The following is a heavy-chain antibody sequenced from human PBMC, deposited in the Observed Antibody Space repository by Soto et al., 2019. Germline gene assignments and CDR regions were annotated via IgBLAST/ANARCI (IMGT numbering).Heavy chain of an antibody. CDR3: ARGFSPSGFERGVDP. D-gene: IGHD6-25*01. J-gene: IGHJ5*02. CDR1: GGTISSSNW. Sequence: QVQLQESGPGLVKPAWTLSLTCGVSGGTISSSNWWTWVRQPPGGGLEWIGEIDHSGSTNYKQSLETVIGRLVDKAKNPISLKVTPMTAADAAVYSCARGFSPSGFERGVDPWSQGILGTVAS. V-gene: IGHV4-4*01. CDR2: IDHSGST.